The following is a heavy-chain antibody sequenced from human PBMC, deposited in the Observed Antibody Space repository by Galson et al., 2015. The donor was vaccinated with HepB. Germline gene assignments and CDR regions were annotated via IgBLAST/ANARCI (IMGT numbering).Heavy chain of an antibody. V-gene: IGHV1-8*01. CDR2: MNPNSGNT. CDR3: ARRGGLGYSSSWYYFDY. CDR1: GYTFTSYD. D-gene: IGHD6-13*01. Sequence: SCKASGYTFTSYDINWVRQATGQGLEWMGWMNPNSGNTGYAQKFQGRVTMTRNTSISTAYMELSSLRSEDTAVYYCARRGGLGYSSSWYYFDYWGQGTLVTVSS. J-gene: IGHJ4*02.